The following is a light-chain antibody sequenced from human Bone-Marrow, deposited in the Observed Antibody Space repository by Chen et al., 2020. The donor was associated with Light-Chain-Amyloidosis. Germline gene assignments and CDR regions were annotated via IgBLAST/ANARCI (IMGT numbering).Light chain of an antibody. Sequence: QSALTQPASVSGSPGQSITISCTGTSSDVGGDNHVSWYQQHPDKALKLMIYEVTNRPSWVPDRFSGSKSDNTASLTISGLKTEDEADYFCSSYTITNTLVFGSGTRVTVL. CDR3: SSYTITNTLV. V-gene: IGLV2-14*01. J-gene: IGLJ1*01. CDR2: EVT. CDR1: SSDVGGDNH.